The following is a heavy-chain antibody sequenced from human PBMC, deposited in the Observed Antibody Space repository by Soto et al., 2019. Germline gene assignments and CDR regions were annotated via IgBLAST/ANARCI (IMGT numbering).Heavy chain of an antibody. CDR3: ARDLLAVAGDYYYYYGMDV. V-gene: IGHV3-33*01. CDR1: GFTFSSYG. CDR2: IWYDGSNK. J-gene: IGHJ6*02. Sequence: QVHLVESGGGVVQPGRSLRLSCAASGFTFSSYGMHWVRQAPGKGLEWVAVIWYDGSNKYYADSVKGRFTISRDNSKNTLYLQMNSLRAEDTAVYYCARDLLAVAGDYYYYYGMDVWGQGTTVTVSS. D-gene: IGHD6-19*01.